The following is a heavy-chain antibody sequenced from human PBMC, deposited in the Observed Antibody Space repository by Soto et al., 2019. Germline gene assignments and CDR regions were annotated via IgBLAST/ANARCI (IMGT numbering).Heavy chain of an antibody. CDR3: ARDPHYYDSSGYSDSSYYYGMDV. D-gene: IGHD3-22*01. CDR2: IYYSGST. V-gene: IGHV4-31*03. Sequence: ASETLSLTCTVSGGSISSGGYYWSWIRQHPGKGLEWIGYIYYSGSTYYNPSLKSRVTISVDTSKNQFSLKLSSVTAADTAVYYCARDPHYYDSSGYSDSSYYYGMDVWGQGTTVTVSS. J-gene: IGHJ6*02. CDR1: GGSISSGGYY.